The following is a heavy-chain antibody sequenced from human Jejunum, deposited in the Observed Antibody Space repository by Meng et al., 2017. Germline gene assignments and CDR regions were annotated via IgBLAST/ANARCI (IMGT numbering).Heavy chain of an antibody. CDR1: GCPFRSVFHY. V-gene: IGHV4-31*02. D-gene: IGHD6-6*01. J-gene: IGHJ2*01. CDR3: ARDARKPVGLDL. Sequence: LHVCGPVLTKPSTALAPPLNFPGCPFRSVFHYWTWVRQYPGKGLEWIGYIYSSGTTHSNPSLNSRATMSLDTSENQFSLNLSAVTAADTAVYYCARDARKPVGLDLWGRGTLVTVSS. CDR2: IYSSGTT.